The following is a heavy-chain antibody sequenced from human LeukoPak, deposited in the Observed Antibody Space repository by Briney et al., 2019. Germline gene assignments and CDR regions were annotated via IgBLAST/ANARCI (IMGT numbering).Heavy chain of an antibody. Sequence: QPGRSLRLSCAASGFSFSRLAMHWVRQAPGKGLEWVAIISYDGSNKYYADSVKGRFTISRDNSKNTLYVQMNSLRVEDTAVFYCARGYGSGSSAFDYWGQGTLVTVSS. V-gene: IGHV3-30-3*01. CDR3: ARGYGSGSSAFDY. CDR1: GFSFSRLA. J-gene: IGHJ4*02. D-gene: IGHD3-10*01. CDR2: ISYDGSNK.